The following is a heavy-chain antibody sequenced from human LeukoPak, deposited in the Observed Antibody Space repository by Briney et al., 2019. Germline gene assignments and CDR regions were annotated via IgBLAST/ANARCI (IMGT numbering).Heavy chain of an antibody. CDR2: IWYDGSNK. CDR1: GLTFSSHG. Sequence: GGSLRLSCAASGLTFSSHGMHWVRQAPGKGLEWVAVIWYDGSNKYYADSVKGRFTISRDNSKNTLYLQMNSLRAEDTAVYYCARDFHYYGSGSYVGYWGQGTLVTVSS. J-gene: IGHJ4*02. CDR3: ARDFHYYGSGSYVGY. D-gene: IGHD3-10*01. V-gene: IGHV3-33*01.